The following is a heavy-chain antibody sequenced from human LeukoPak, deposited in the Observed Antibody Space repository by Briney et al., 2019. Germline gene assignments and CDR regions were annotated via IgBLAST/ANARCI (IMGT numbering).Heavy chain of an antibody. Sequence: GGSLRLSRAASGFTFSSYAMSWVRQAPGTRLEWVSAISGSGGSTYYADSAKGRFTISRDNSKNTLYLQMNSLRAEDTAVYYCAKDLPELGTNSYYYYYYYMDVWGKGTTATVSS. J-gene: IGHJ6*03. D-gene: IGHD7-27*01. CDR1: GFTFSSYA. CDR3: AKDLPELGTNSYYYYYYYMDV. V-gene: IGHV3-23*01. CDR2: ISGSGGST.